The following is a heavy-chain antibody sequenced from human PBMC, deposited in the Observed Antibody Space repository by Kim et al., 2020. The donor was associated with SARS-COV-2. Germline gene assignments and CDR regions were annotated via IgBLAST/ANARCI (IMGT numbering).Heavy chain of an antibody. CDR3: ARVKYDSSGYYYGVYYFDY. D-gene: IGHD3-22*01. J-gene: IGHJ4*02. V-gene: IGHV4-34*01. Sequence: SRVTISVDTSKNQFSLKLSSVTAADTAVYYCARVKYDSSGYYYGVYYFDYWGQGTLVTVSS.